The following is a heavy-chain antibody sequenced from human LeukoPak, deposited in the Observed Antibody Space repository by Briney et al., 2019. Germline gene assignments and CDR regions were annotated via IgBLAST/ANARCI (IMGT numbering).Heavy chain of an antibody. Sequence: GGSLQISCKGSGCSFTSYWIGWVRQMPGKGLEWRGIIYPGDSDTRYSPSFQGQVTISADKSISTASLQWSSLKASDTAMYYCARRGYYDSSGYCPTYDGAFDIWGQGTMVTVSS. CDR3: ARRGYYDSSGYCPTYDGAFDI. CDR2: IYPGDSDT. J-gene: IGHJ3*02. V-gene: IGHV5-51*01. D-gene: IGHD3-22*01. CDR1: GCSFTSYW.